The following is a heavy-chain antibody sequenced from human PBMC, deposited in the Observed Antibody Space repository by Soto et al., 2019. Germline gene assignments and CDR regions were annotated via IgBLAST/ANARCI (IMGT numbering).Heavy chain of an antibody. CDR2: MNPNSGNT. CDR1: GYTFTSYD. J-gene: IGHJ4*02. CDR3: ARDGVVVPAAMESFDY. D-gene: IGHD2-2*01. Sequence: ASVKVSCKASGYTFTSYDINWVRQATGQGLEWMGWMNPNSGNTGYAQKFQGRVTMTRNTSISTAYMELSSLRPEDTAVYYCARDGVVVPAAMESFDYWGQGTLVTVSS. V-gene: IGHV1-8*01.